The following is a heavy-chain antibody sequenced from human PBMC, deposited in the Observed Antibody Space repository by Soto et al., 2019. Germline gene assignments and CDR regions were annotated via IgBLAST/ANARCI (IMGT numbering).Heavy chain of an antibody. Sequence: SETLSLTCTVSGGSISSSSYYWGWIRQPPGKGLEWIGSIYYSGSTYYNPSLKSRVTISVDTSKNQFSLKLSSVTAADTAVYYCARVGDYYDSSGYYYFLAYWGQGTLVTVSS. CDR3: ARVGDYYDSSGYYYFLAY. V-gene: IGHV4-39*07. J-gene: IGHJ4*02. CDR1: GGSISSSSYY. CDR2: IYYSGST. D-gene: IGHD3-22*01.